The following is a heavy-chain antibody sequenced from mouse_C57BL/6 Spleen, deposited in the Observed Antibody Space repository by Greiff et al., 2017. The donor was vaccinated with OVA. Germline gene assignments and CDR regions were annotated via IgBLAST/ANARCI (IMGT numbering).Heavy chain of an antibody. CDR2: INPNNGGT. CDR1: GYTFTDYY. V-gene: IGHV1-26*01. CDR3: ARLQLRRGGYFDY. J-gene: IGHJ2*01. D-gene: IGHD2-4*01. Sequence: EVQLQQSGPELVKPGASVKISCKASGYTFTDYYMNWVKQSHGKSLEWIGDINPNNGGTSYNQKFKGKATLTVDKSSSTAYMELRSLTSEDSAVYYCARLQLRRGGYFDYWGQGTTLTVSS.